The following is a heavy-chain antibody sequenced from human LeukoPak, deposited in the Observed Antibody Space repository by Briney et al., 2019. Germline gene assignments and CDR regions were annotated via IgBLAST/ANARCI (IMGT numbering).Heavy chain of an antibody. Sequence: QSGGSLRLSCAASGFTFSNYAMTWVRQAPGKGLELVSVISASGRNRDYADSVKGRFTISRDNSKVTLYLQMTSLRPEDTAIYYCVKDPSGNYFYFDYWGQGTLVTVSS. D-gene: IGHD1-26*01. CDR3: VKDPSGNYFYFDY. CDR2: ISASGRNR. J-gene: IGHJ4*02. V-gene: IGHV3-23*01. CDR1: GFTFSNYA.